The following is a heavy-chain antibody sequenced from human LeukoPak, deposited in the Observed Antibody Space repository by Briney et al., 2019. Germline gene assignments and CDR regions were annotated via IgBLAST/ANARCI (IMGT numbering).Heavy chain of an antibody. CDR2: INPNSRGT. CDR1: GYTFTGYY. Sequence: GASVKVSCKASGYTFTGYYMHWVRQAPGHRLEWMGWINPNSRGTNSAQKFQGRVTMTRDTSISTAYMELSRLRSDDTAVYYCASGVAGLRVLWFGEWGQGTLVTVSS. CDR3: ASGVAGLRVLWFGE. D-gene: IGHD3-10*01. J-gene: IGHJ4*02. V-gene: IGHV1-2*02.